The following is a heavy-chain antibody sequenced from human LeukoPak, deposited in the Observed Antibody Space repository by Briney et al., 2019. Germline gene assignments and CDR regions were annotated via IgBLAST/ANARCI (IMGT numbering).Heavy chain of an antibody. J-gene: IGHJ4*02. CDR1: GLTITTHW. Sequence: PGGSLRLTCAAPGLTITTHWMTWVRQAPEKGLEWVATIEQDGTKEYYVDSVKGRFTISRDNAKNSLYLQMNSLRADDTAVYYCVRDFDYWGQGTLVTVSP. V-gene: IGHV3-7*01. CDR3: VRDFDY. CDR2: IEQDGTKE.